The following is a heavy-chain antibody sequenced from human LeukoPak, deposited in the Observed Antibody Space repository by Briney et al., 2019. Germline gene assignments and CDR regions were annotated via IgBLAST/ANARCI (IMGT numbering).Heavy chain of an antibody. CDR1: GFTFSSYG. Sequence: PAESLTLSCAASGFTFSSYGMHWIRQAPGKGLEWVAVICTDGSNKFYGDSVKGRFTISRDNSKSTLYLEMNSLRGEDTAAYYCARGPQYGSGSYLDYWGQGTLVTVSS. V-gene: IGHV3-33*01. CDR3: ARGPQYGSGSYLDY. J-gene: IGHJ4*02. CDR2: ICTDGSNK. D-gene: IGHD3-10*01.